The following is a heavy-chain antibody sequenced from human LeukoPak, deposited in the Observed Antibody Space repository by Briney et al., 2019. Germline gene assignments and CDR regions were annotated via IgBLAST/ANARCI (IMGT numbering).Heavy chain of an antibody. D-gene: IGHD3-22*01. Sequence: GGSLRLSCAASGFTFSSYSMNWVRQAPGKGLEWVSSTSSSSSYKYYADSVKGRFTISRDNAKNSLYLQMNSLRAEDTAVYYCASYYYDSSGYYSVPVDYWGQGTLVTVSS. V-gene: IGHV3-21*01. CDR2: TSSSSSYK. J-gene: IGHJ4*02. CDR3: ASYYYDSSGYYSVPVDY. CDR1: GFTFSSYS.